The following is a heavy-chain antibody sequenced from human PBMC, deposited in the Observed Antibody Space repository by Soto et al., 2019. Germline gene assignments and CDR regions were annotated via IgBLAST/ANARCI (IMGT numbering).Heavy chain of an antibody. J-gene: IGHJ4*02. CDR1: GFTFSTYS. CDR2: INGRSNYI. D-gene: IGHD1-26*01. CDR3: AREDGIVGATSAFDY. Sequence: LRLSCAASGFTFSTYSMNWVRQAPGKGLEWVSSINGRSNYIYYADSVKGRFTISRDNAKNSLYLQMNSLRAEDTAVYYCAREDGIVGATSAFDYWGQGTLVTVSS. V-gene: IGHV3-21*01.